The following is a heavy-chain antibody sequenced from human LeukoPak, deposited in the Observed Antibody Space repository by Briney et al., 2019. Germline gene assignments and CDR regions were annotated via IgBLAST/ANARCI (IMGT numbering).Heavy chain of an antibody. CDR1: GYTFTSYA. J-gene: IGHJ3*02. Sequence: ASVKVSCKASGYTFTSYAMTWVRQAPGQGLEWMGWISAYNGNTNYAQKLQGRVTMTTDTSTSTAYMELRSLRSDDTAVYYCARHNDIVVVPAAMDPLDAFDIWGQGTMVTVSS. CDR3: ARHNDIVVVPAAMDPLDAFDI. D-gene: IGHD2-2*01. CDR2: ISAYNGNT. V-gene: IGHV1-18*01.